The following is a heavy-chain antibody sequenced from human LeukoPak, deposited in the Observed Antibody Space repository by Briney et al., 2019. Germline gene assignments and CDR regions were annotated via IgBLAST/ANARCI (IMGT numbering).Heavy chain of an antibody. CDR1: GFTFYNSG. Sequence: TGGSLRLSCAASGFTFYNSGMGWVRQAPGKGLEWVSAISGSDSTTYYADSVKGRFTISRDDSRNTLYLQMNSLRAEDTAVYYCAIEQWELKYWGQGTLVTVSS. CDR3: AIEQWELKY. CDR2: ISGSDSTT. D-gene: IGHD1-26*01. V-gene: IGHV3-23*01. J-gene: IGHJ4*02.